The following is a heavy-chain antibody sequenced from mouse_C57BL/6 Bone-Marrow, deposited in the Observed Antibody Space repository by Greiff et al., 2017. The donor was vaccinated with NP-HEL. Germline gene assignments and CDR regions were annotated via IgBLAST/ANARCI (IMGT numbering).Heavy chain of an antibody. J-gene: IGHJ1*03. CDR1: GYTFTSYW. D-gene: IGHD1-1*01. Sequence: QVQLQQPGAELVKPGASVKLSCKASGYTFTSYWMHWVKQRPGRGLEWIGRIDPNSGGTKYNEKFKSKATLTVDKPSSTAYMQLSSLTSEDSAVYYCARDYYGSRYWYFDVWAQGPRSPSPQ. CDR2: IDPNSGGT. CDR3: ARDYYGSRYWYFDV. V-gene: IGHV1-72*01.